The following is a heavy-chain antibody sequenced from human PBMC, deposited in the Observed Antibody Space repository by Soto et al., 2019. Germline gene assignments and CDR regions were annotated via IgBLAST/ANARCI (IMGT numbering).Heavy chain of an antibody. CDR3: ARGDGYIGYHSYGMDV. CDR2: INHSGST. CDR1: ARSFLVSS. J-gene: IGHJ6*02. D-gene: IGHD5-12*01. Sequence: SDSLSPTYHNTARSFLVSSWSGMRQPPGKGLEWIGEINHSGSTNYNPSLKSRVTVSVDTSKNQFSLKLSSVTAADTAVYYCARGDGYIGYHSYGMDVWGQGT. V-gene: IGHV4-34*01.